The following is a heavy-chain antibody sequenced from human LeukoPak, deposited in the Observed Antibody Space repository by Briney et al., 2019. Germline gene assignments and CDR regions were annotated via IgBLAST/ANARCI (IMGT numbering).Heavy chain of an antibody. D-gene: IGHD3-10*01. CDR2: INAGADSI. Sequence: GGSLRLSCAASGFTFPSYVMNWVRQAPGKGLEWASTINAGADSIYYADSVKGRFTISRDNSKNMLYVQMNTLRAEDTAIYYCTKGFYGSGSDAFHIWGQGTMVTVSS. CDR1: GFTFPSYV. V-gene: IGHV3-23*01. CDR3: TKGFYGSGSDAFHI. J-gene: IGHJ3*02.